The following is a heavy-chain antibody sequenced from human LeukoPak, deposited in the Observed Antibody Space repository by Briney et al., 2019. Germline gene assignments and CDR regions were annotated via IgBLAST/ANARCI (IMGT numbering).Heavy chain of an antibody. CDR2: INHSGST. CDR1: GGSFSGYY. Sequence: SETLSLTCAVYGGSFSGYYWSWIRQSPGKGLEWIGEINHSGSTNYNPSLKSRVTISVDTSKNQFSLKLSSVTAADTAVYYCARRSYSSGWPGGHYYYYYYMDVWGKGTTVTISS. V-gene: IGHV4-34*01. J-gene: IGHJ6*03. D-gene: IGHD6-19*01. CDR3: ARRSYSSGWPGGHYYYYYYMDV.